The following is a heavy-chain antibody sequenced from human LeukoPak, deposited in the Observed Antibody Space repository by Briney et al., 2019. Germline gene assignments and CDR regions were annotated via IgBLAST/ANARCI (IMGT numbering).Heavy chain of an antibody. D-gene: IGHD2-15*01. CDR2: IYYSGRT. Sequence: SETLSLTCTVSGGSISSGTYYWSWIRQHPGKGLEWIGYIYYSGRTYYNPSLKSRVTISIDTSKNQFSLKLSSATAADTAVYYCAKTPYCSGGSCYAVGWFDPWGQGTLVTVSS. CDR1: GGSISSGTYY. J-gene: IGHJ5*02. CDR3: AKTPYCSGGSCYAVGWFDP. V-gene: IGHV4-31*03.